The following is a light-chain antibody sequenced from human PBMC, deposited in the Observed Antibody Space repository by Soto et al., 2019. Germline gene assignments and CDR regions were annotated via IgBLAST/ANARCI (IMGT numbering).Light chain of an antibody. CDR2: DAS. CDR1: QSISSW. Sequence: DIQIAPSPSTLSASVGDRVTITCRASQSISSWLAWYQQKPGKAPKLLIYDASSLESGVPSRFSGSGSVTEFTLTISSLQPDDFATYYCQHYNSYSEAFGQGTKVDI. V-gene: IGKV1-5*01. CDR3: QHYNSYSEA. J-gene: IGKJ1*01.